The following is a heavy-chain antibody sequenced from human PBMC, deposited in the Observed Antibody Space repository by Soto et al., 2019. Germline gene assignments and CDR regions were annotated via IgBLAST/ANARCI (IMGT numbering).Heavy chain of an antibody. Sequence: QVQVVQSGAEVKKPGASVKVSCKASEYTFTSYAMHWVRQAPGQSLEWMGWINAGNGNTKYSQKFQGRVTITRDISASTAYMELSCLRSEDTAVYYCARELQGLYYFDYWGLGTLVTVSS. D-gene: IGHD4-4*01. CDR2: INAGNGNT. CDR1: EYTFTSYA. V-gene: IGHV1-3*01. CDR3: ARELQGLYYFDY. J-gene: IGHJ4*02.